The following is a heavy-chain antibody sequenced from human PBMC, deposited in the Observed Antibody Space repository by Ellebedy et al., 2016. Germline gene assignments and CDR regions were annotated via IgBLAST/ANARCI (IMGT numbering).Heavy chain of an antibody. CDR3: TRGVIPAAICPPSGY. CDR1: GSTFHDFY. CDR2: ISTTSNVI. Sequence: GGSLRLXXAASGSTFHDFYMSWIRQAPGKGLEWVSYISTTSNVIYYADSVKGRFTISRDNTRNLLFLQMNSLSAEDSATYYCTRGVIPAAICPPSGYWGQGTLVTVST. D-gene: IGHD2-2*01. J-gene: IGHJ4*02. V-gene: IGHV3-11*01.